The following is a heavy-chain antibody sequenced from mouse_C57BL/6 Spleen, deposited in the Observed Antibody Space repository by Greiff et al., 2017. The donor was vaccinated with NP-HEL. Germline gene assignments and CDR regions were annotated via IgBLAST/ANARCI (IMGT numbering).Heavy chain of an antibody. CDR1: GYTFTDYY. Sequence: QVQLKQSGPELVKPGASVKISCKASGYTFTDYYINWVKQRPGQGLEWIGWIFPGSGSTYYNEKFKGKATLTVDKSSSTAYMLLSSLTSEDSAVYFCARGDYYGSRYYAMDYWGQGTSVTVSS. D-gene: IGHD1-1*01. J-gene: IGHJ4*01. CDR2: IFPGSGST. CDR3: ARGDYYGSRYYAMDY. V-gene: IGHV1-75*01.